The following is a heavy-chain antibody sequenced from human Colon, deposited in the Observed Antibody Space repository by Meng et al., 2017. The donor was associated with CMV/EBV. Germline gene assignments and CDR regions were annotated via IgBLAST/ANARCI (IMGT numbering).Heavy chain of an antibody. CDR2: IKQDGSEK. CDR1: GFTFSSYW. V-gene: IGHV3-7*01. D-gene: IGHD2-15*01. CDR3: ARVRDSRLYYGIDV. J-gene: IGHJ6*02. Sequence: GESLKISCAASGFTFSSYWMRWVRQAPGKGLEWVANIKQDGSEKYYVDSVKGRFTISRDNAKNSVYLQMKSLRTEDTAVYYCARVRDSRLYYGIDVWGQGTTVTVSS.